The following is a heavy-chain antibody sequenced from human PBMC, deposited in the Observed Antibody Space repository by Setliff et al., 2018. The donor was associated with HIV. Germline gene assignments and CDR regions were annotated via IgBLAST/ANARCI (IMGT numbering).Heavy chain of an antibody. CDR1: GFTFSSHG. D-gene: IGHD3-10*01. J-gene: IGHJ3*02. CDR2: IWYDGSNK. CDR3: ARESSTVRGVIDI. V-gene: IGHV3-33*01. Sequence: PGGSLRLSCEASGFTFSSHGMHWVRQAPGKGLEWVAVIWYDGSNKYYAESVKGRFTVSRDNSKNTVYLQMNSLRDEDRAVYYGARESSTVRGVIDIWGQGTMVTVSS.